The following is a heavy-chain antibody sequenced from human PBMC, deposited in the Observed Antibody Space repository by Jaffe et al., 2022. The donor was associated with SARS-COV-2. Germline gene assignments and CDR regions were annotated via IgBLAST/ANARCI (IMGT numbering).Heavy chain of an antibody. D-gene: IGHD1-26*01. CDR1: GGSISSYY. V-gene: IGHV4-59*01. CDR3: ARGELWEPGWFDP. J-gene: IGHJ5*02. Sequence: QVQLQESGPGLVKPSETLSLTCTVSGGSISSYYWSWIRQPPGKGLEWIGYIYYSGSTNYNPSLKSRVTISVDTSKNQFSLKLSSVTAADTAVYYCARGELWEPGWFDPWGQGTLVTVSS. CDR2: IYYSGST.